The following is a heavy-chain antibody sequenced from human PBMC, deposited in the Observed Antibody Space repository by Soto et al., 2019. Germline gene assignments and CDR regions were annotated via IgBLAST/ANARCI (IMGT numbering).Heavy chain of an antibody. Sequence: PGGSLRLSCAASGFTFSSYGMHCVRQAPGKGLEWVAVIWYDGSNKYYADSVKGRLTISRDNSKNTLYLQMNSLRAEDTAVYYCARDPPGYSSGWYDYWGQGTLVTVSS. J-gene: IGHJ4*02. CDR1: GFTFSSYG. CDR2: IWYDGSNK. D-gene: IGHD6-19*01. CDR3: ARDPPGYSSGWYDY. V-gene: IGHV3-33*01.